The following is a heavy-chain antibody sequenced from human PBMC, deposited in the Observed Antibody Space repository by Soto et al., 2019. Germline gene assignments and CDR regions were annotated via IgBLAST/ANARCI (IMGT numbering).Heavy chain of an antibody. Sequence: ASVKVSCKASGYTFTGYYMHWVRQAPGQGLEWMGWINPNSGGANYAQKFQGWVTMTRDTSISTAYMELSRLRSDDTAVYYCARVFRADYYDSSGYSNHDAFDIWGQGTMVTVSS. V-gene: IGHV1-2*04. D-gene: IGHD3-22*01. CDR1: GYTFTGYY. J-gene: IGHJ3*02. CDR2: INPNSGGA. CDR3: ARVFRADYYDSSGYSNHDAFDI.